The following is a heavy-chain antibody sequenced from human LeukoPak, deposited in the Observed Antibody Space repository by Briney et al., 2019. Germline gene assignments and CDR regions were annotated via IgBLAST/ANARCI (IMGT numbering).Heavy chain of an antibody. Sequence: GGSLRLSCAASGFTFSSYSMKCVRQARGKGLEWVSSIISSSNYIYYAHSVKGRFTISRDNAKNSLYLQMNSLRAEDTAVYYCARDWGAAAGTFYFDYWGQRTLVSVSS. CDR2: IISSSNYI. D-gene: IGHD6-13*01. V-gene: IGHV3-21*01. CDR3: ARDWGAAAGTFYFDY. J-gene: IGHJ4*02. CDR1: GFTFSSYS.